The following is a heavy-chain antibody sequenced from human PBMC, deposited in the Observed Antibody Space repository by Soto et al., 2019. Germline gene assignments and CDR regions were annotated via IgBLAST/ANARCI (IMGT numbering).Heavy chain of an antibody. CDR3: ARTTAVPNTLRSRYFFDY. Sequence: SSDPLSLTCAGSGDTSTSYYWGWIRQAAGEGLEWIGYVYYSGTTNYNPSLKSRVTISVDLSKNRFSLRLSSVTTADTALYYCARTTAVPNTLRSRYFFDYWGQGNLVTVSS. D-gene: IGHD4-17*01. J-gene: IGHJ4*02. V-gene: IGHV4-59*01. CDR1: GDTSTSYY. CDR2: VYYSGTT.